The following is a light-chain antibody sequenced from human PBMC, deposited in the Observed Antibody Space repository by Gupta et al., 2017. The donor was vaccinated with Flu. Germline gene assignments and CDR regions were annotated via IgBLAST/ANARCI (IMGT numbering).Light chain of an antibody. V-gene: IGKV3-15*01. CDR3: EQYNNGPL. CDR1: QSDGPN. J-gene: IGKJ3*01. CDR2: AAI. Sequence: PGERVELVCKASQSDGPNVAWYQQPPGPAPRLLIYAAIHRAVVIPARCSGSGSGTEFTLTISSLQSEVFAVYYYEQYNNGPLFGPGTRVDIK.